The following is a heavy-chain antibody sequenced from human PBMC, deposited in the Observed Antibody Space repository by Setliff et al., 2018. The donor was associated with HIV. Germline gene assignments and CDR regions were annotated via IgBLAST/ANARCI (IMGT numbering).Heavy chain of an antibody. D-gene: IGHD3-10*01. J-gene: IGHJ6*03. Sequence: SVKVSCKASGGTFTRYDINWVRQAPGQGLEWMGGITPIFGEGKYAQKFQGRVTITADESTSTAYMEPSGLRSEDTAVYYCATAGEMATIGYSYYYMDVWGKGTTVTVSS. V-gene: IGHV1-69*13. CDR1: GGTFTRYD. CDR3: ATAGEMATIGYSYYYMDV. CDR2: ITPIFGEG.